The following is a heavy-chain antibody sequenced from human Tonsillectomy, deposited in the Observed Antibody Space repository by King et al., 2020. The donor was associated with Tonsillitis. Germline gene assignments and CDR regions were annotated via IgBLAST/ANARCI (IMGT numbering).Heavy chain of an antibody. CDR1: GFPFSSYG. V-gene: IGHV3-33*01. J-gene: IGHJ4*02. D-gene: IGHD7-27*01. CDR2: FWYDGSNK. CDR3: AGERPGDGFDY. Sequence: QLVESGGGVVQPGRSLRLSCAASGFPFSSYGMHWVRQAPGKGLKWVALFWYDGSNKYYADSGKGRFTISRENAKNTLYLQMNSLRAEDTAVYYCAGERPGDGFDYWGQGTLVTVSS.